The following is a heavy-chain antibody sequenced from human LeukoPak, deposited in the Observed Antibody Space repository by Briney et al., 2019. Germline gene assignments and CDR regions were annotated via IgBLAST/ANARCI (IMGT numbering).Heavy chain of an antibody. CDR2: IYYSGST. D-gene: IGHD3-10*01. J-gene: IGHJ6*03. CDR1: GGSISSYY. V-gene: IGHV4-59*01. CDR3: ARATLWFGELLSGDYYYYMDV. Sequence: PSETLSLTCTVSGGSISSYYWSWIWQPPGKGLEWIGYIYYSGSTNYNPSLKSRVTISVDTSKNQFSLKLSSVTAADTAVYYCARATLWFGELLSGDYYYYMDVWGKGTTVTVSS.